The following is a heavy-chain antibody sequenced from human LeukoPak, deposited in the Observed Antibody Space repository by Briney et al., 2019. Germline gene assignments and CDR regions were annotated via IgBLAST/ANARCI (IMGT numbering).Heavy chain of an antibody. D-gene: IGHD4-17*01. CDR1: GGTFSSYA. Sequence: SVKVSCKASGGTFSSYAISWVRQAPGQGLEWMGGIIPIFGTANYAQKFQGRVTNTADESTSTAYMELSSLRSEDTAVYYCARVEALYGDYVTAFDIWGQGTMVTVSS. CDR3: ARVEALYGDYVTAFDI. CDR2: IIPIFGTA. V-gene: IGHV1-69*13. J-gene: IGHJ3*02.